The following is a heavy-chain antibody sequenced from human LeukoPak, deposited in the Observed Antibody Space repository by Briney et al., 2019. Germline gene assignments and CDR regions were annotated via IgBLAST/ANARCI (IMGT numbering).Heavy chain of an antibody. CDR3: AIVQDFWSPGYHYGMDV. D-gene: IGHD3-3*01. CDR2: FDPEDGET. CDR1: VYTHTELS. J-gene: IGHJ6*02. V-gene: IGHV1-24*01. Sequence: ASVKVSCKVSVYTHTELSMHWVRQAPGKGLEWMGGFDPEDGETIYAQKFQGRVTMTEDTSTDTAYMELSSLRSEDTAVYYCAIVQDFWSPGYHYGMDVWGQGTTVTVSS.